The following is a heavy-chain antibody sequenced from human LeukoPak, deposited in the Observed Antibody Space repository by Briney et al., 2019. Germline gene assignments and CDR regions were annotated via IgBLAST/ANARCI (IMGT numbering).Heavy chain of an antibody. Sequence: SETLSLTCAVYGGSFSGYYWSWIRQPPGKGLEWIGEINHSGSTNYNPSLKSRVTISVDTSKNQFSLKLSSVTAADTAVYYCARGNYDVWSGYHPFDYWGQGTLVTVSS. CDR3: ARGNYDVWSGYHPFDY. CDR1: GGSFSGYY. D-gene: IGHD3-3*01. V-gene: IGHV4-34*01. J-gene: IGHJ4*02. CDR2: INHSGST.